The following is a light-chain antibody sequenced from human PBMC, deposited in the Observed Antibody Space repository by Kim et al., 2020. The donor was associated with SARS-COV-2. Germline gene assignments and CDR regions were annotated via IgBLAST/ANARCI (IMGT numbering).Light chain of an antibody. V-gene: IGKV1-12*01. CDR2: AAS. CDR1: LDLARW. J-gene: IGKJ5*01. CDR3: QHSRNMPIT. Sequence: ASVGDRFTLTCRASLDLARWLAWYQQIPGKAPKLLIVAASSLQTGVPSRFSGSGSGTEYTLTISNLQPEDFATYYCQHSRNMPITFGQGTRLEIK.